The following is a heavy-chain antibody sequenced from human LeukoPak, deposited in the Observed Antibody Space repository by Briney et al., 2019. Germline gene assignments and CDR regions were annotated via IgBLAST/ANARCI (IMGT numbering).Heavy chain of an antibody. Sequence: PSETLSLTCAVYGGSFSGYYWSWIRQPPGKGLEWIGEINHSGSTNYNPSLKSRVSISVDTSKNQFSLKLSSVTAADTAVYYCARPSRLRFLEWRSGGAFDIWGQGTMVTVSS. J-gene: IGHJ3*02. CDR3: ARPSRLRFLEWRSGGAFDI. V-gene: IGHV4-34*01. CDR1: GGSFSGYY. CDR2: INHSGST. D-gene: IGHD3-3*01.